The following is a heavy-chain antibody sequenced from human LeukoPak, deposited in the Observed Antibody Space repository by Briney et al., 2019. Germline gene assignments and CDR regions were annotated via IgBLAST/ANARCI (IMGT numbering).Heavy chain of an antibody. CDR2: IYYSGST. CDR1: GGSVSSGSYY. J-gene: IGHJ4*02. Sequence: SETLSLTCTVSGGSVSSGSYYWSWIRQPPGEGLEWIGYIYYSGSTNYNPSLKSRVTISVDTSKNQFSLKLSSVTAADTAVYYCARAVLDDSSGYYYGLESYYFDYWGQGTLVTVSS. D-gene: IGHD3-22*01. V-gene: IGHV4-61*01. CDR3: ARAVLDDSSGYYYGLESYYFDY.